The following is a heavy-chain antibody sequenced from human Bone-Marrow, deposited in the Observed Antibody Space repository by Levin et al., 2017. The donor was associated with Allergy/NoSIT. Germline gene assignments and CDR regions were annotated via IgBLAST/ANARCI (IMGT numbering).Heavy chain of an antibody. CDR1: GATFSRFT. CDR3: ARDKGITGTAGYGLDV. CDR2: IIPMLGIA. D-gene: IGHD1-7*01. J-gene: IGHJ6*02. Sequence: GGSLRLSCKASGATFSRFTINWGRQAPGHGLDWMGRIIPMLGIANPAQKFQGRITINADKSTSTAYMEVSSLRSEDTAVYYCARDKGITGTAGYGLDVWGQGTTVTVSS. V-gene: IGHV1-69*04.